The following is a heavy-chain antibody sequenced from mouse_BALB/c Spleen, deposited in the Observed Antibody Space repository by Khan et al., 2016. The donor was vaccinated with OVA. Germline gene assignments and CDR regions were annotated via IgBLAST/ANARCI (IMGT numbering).Heavy chain of an antibody. D-gene: IGHD2-10*01. Sequence: QVQLQQSGAELVKPGASVKLSCKASGYTFTNYWVHWVRQGPGQGLEWIGEIYPGDGRTIYNEKFKNKSSLTVDRSSNTAYMQLSSLTSAASAVDYCARITYFDNNFDYWGQGTTLTVSS. CDR2: IYPGDGRT. V-gene: IGHV1S81*02. CDR3: ARITYFDNNFDY. CDR1: GYTFTNYW. J-gene: IGHJ2*01.